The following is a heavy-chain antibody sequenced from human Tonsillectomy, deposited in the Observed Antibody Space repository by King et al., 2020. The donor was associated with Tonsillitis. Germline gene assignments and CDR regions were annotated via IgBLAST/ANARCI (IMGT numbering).Heavy chain of an antibody. CDR3: ATPADHSYGSFAY. CDR2: ISSSSSYI. D-gene: IGHD5-18*01. J-gene: IGHJ4*02. V-gene: IGHV3-21*01. Sequence: VQLVESGGGLVKPGGSLRLSCAASGFTFSSYSMNWVRQAPGKGLEWVSSISSSSSYIYYADSVKGRFTISRDNAKNSLYLQMNSLRAEDTAVYYCATPADHSYGSFAYGGRGTLVTVPS. CDR1: GFTFSSYS.